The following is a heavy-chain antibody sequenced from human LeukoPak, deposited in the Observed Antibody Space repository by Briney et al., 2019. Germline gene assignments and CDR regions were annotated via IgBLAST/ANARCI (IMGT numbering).Heavy chain of an antibody. CDR2: INQEGTEK. CDR3: ARDPEGDDYDMDV. V-gene: IGHV3-7*04. CDR1: RLSISFYW. D-gene: IGHD3-16*01. J-gene: IGHJ6*02. Sequence: GGSLRLSCAASRLSISFYWMRWVRQVPGKGLEWVANINQEGTEKNYVDSVKGRFTISRDNAKNSVYLQMNSLRDEDTAVYYRARDPEGDDYDMDVWGQGTTVTASS.